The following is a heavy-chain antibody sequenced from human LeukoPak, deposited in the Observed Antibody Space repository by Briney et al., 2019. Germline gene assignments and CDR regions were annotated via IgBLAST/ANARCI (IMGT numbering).Heavy chain of an antibody. CDR2: ISGSGSYI. D-gene: IGHD2-15*01. V-gene: IGHV3-21*01. CDR1: GFTLTSFS. Sequence: GGSLRLSCAASGFTLTSFSMNWVRQAPGKGLEWVSSISGSGSYIYYADSVKGRFTISRDNAKNSLYLQMNSLRAEDTAVYYCLIIPAAPFDYWGQGTLVTVSS. CDR3: LIIPAAPFDY. J-gene: IGHJ4*02.